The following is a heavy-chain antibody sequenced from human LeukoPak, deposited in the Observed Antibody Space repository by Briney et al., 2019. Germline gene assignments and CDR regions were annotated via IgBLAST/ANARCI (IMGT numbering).Heavy chain of an antibody. CDR2: MNPNSGNT. J-gene: IGHJ4*02. D-gene: IGHD3-10*01. V-gene: IGHV1-8*01. CDR1: RYTFTSYD. CDR3: AIYGSGSYQNFDY. Sequence: ASVKVSCKAYRYTFTSYDINWVRQATGQGLERMGWMNPNSGNTGYAQKFQGRVTMTRDTSTGTAYMELSSLRSEDTAVYYCAIYGSGSYQNFDYWGQGTLVTVSS.